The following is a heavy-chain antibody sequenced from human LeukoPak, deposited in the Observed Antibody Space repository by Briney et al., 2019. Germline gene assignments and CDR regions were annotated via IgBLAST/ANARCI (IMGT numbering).Heavy chain of an antibody. CDR2: TYYSGST. CDR3: ARGLRYFDYYMDV. V-gene: IGHV4-59*01. Sequence: PSETLSLTCTVSGGSISSYYWSWIRQPPGKGLEWIGYTYYSGSTNYNPSLKSRVTISVDTSKNQFSLKLSSVTAADTAVYYCARGLRYFDYYMDVWGKGTTVTVSS. CDR1: GGSISSYY. J-gene: IGHJ6*03. D-gene: IGHD3-9*01.